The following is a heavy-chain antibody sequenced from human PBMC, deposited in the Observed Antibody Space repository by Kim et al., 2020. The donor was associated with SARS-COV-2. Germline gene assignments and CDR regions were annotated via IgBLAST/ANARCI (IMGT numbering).Heavy chain of an antibody. CDR3: AKSVGEYYYYYGLDV. J-gene: IGHJ6*02. V-gene: IGHV3-23*01. Sequence: VGGRFTTSRDTAKNTVYLQLTSLRAEDTAVYFCAKSVGEYYYYYGLDVWGQGTTVTVSS. D-gene: IGHD3-10*01.